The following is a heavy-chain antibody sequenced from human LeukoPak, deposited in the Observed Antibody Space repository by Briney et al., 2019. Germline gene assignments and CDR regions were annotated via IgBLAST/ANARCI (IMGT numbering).Heavy chain of an antibody. J-gene: IGHJ2*01. CDR3: ARRRYFDL. V-gene: IGHV4-59*08. Sequence: MPSETLSLTCTVSGVSFSRYYWSWIRQPPGKGLEWIGYIYYSGSTNYNPSLKSRVTISVDTSKNQFSLKLSSVTAADTAVSYCARRRYFDLWGPGTLVTVSS. CDR2: IYYSGST. CDR1: GVSFSRYY.